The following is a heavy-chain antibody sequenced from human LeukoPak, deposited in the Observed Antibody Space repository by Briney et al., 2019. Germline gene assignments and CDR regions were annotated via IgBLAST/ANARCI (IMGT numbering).Heavy chain of an antibody. V-gene: IGHV3-23*05. CDR2: IETGGAST. D-gene: IGHD1-26*01. J-gene: IGHJ4*02. CDR3: AIPPGARD. Sequence: GGSLRLSYAASGFTFSSYGMSWVRQAPGKGLEWVSAIETGGASTYYADSVKGRFSISRDNSKNTLYLQMNSLRAEDTAVYYCAIPPGARDWGQGTLVTVSS. CDR1: GFTFSSYG.